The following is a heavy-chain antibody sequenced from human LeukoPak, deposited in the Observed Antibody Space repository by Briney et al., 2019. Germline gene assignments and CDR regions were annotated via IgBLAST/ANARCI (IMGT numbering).Heavy chain of an antibody. D-gene: IGHD3-10*01. V-gene: IGHV3-7*01. CDR3: ARGRLLWFGELDY. CDR2: INQDGSEK. Sequence: VQPGGSLRLSCAASGFPFRNYWLTWARRAPGKGLEWVASINQDGSEKYYVASVKGRFTISRDNDKNSLYLQMGSLRAEDTAMFYCARGRLLWFGELDYWGQGTLVTVSS. CDR1: GFPFRNYW. J-gene: IGHJ4*02.